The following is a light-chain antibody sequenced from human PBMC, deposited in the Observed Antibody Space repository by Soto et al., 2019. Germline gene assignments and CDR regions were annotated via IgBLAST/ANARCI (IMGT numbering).Light chain of an antibody. CDR2: AAS. V-gene: IGKV1-5*01. Sequence: DIEMTQSPSSLSASVGDTVTIXCRASQSISSYLNWYQVKPGQAPKFLIYAASSLQSRVPSRFSGSGSGTEFTLTISSLQPDDFATYYCQQYYTYWTFGQGTKVDIK. CDR1: QSISSY. CDR3: QQYYTYWT. J-gene: IGKJ1*01.